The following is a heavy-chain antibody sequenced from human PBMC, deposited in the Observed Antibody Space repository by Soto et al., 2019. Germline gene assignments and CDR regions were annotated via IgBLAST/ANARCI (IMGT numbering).Heavy chain of an antibody. Sequence: PSETLSLTCSVSGDSISNSRFYWAWIRQPPGEGLEWIGSIYNTGSAYYNPSLKSRVTIFVDTSKNQFSLKLTSVTAADTALYYCARDYFDSSDYTTNWFDPWGQATLVTVSS. CDR2: IYNTGSA. V-gene: IGHV4-39*01. D-gene: IGHD3-22*01. CDR3: ARDYFDSSDYTTNWFDP. J-gene: IGHJ5*02. CDR1: GDSISNSRFY.